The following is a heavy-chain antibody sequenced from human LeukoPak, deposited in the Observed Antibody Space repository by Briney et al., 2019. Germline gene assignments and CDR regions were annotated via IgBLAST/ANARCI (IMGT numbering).Heavy chain of an antibody. CDR1: GGTFSSYA. CDR3: ASGQDYYDSSGYSS. J-gene: IGHJ4*02. V-gene: IGHV1-69*04. D-gene: IGHD3-22*01. Sequence: ASVKVSCKASGGTFSSYAISWVRQAPGQGLEWMGRIIPILGIANYAQKFQGRVTITADKSTSTAYMELSSLRSEDTAVYYCASGQDYYDSSGYSSWGQGTLVTVSS. CDR2: IIPILGIA.